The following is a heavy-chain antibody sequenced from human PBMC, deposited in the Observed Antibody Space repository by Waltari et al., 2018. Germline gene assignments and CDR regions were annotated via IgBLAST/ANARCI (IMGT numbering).Heavy chain of an antibody. V-gene: IGHV4-59*11. D-gene: IGHD3-9*01. Sequence: HVQLQESGPGLVKASETLSLTCSVSGAPINRHYWNWIRQPPGKGLDWFGYVYYSGTTKYNPSLTVRVIISLDSSNHFSLKLTSVTARDTAVYYCARGYDMLTGWFDPWGQGTLVTVSS. J-gene: IGHJ5*02. CDR3: ARGYDMLTGWFDP. CDR2: VYYSGTT. CDR1: GAPINRHY.